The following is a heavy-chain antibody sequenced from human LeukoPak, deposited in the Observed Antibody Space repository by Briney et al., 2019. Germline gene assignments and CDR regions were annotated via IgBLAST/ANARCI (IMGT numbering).Heavy chain of an antibody. CDR1: GFTFSSYA. Sequence: PGGSLRLSCAASGFTFSSYAMHWVRQAPGKGLEWVAVISYDGSNKYYADSVKGRFTISRDNSKNTLYLQMNSLRAEDTAVYFCAKRGVVIRVILVGFHKEAYYFDSWGQGALVTVPS. D-gene: IGHD3-22*01. J-gene: IGHJ4*02. CDR2: ISYDGSNK. V-gene: IGHV3-30*04. CDR3: AKRGVVIRVILVGFHKEAYYFDS.